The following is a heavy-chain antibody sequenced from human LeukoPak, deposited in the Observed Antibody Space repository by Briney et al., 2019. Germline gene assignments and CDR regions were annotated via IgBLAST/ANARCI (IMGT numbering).Heavy chain of an antibody. CDR2: IDPSGAET. J-gene: IGHJ4*02. D-gene: IGHD7-27*01. Sequence: GESLKISCKASGYSFTSYWIGWVRQIPGKGLDLMGIIDPSGAETRYNPFFQGLVTLSADKSLSTAYPQWNSLKASDTAMYYCARQTSMGRSGDYWGQGTLVTVSS. V-gene: IGHV5-51*01. CDR1: GYSFTSYW. CDR3: ARQTSMGRSGDY.